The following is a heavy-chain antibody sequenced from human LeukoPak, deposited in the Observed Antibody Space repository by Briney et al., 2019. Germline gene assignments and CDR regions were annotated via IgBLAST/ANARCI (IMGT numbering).Heavy chain of an antibody. D-gene: IGHD6-19*01. V-gene: IGHV3-7*01. CDR1: GFTFSSYW. CDR3: ARDGGFGQWLFLYRLNAFDI. CDR2: IKQDGSEK. J-gene: IGHJ3*02. Sequence: PGGSLRLSCAASGFTFSSYWMSWVRQAPGKGLEWVANIKQDGSEKYYVDSVKGRFTISRDNAKNSLYLQMNSLRAEDTAVYYCARDGGFGQWLFLYRLNAFDIWGQGTMVTVSS.